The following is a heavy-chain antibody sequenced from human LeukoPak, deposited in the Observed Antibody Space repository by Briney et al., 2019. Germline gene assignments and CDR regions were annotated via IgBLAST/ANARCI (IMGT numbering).Heavy chain of an antibody. J-gene: IGHJ4*02. CDR1: GFTFSGSA. CDR3: TSGIAVAGSETFDY. D-gene: IGHD6-19*01. V-gene: IGHV3-73*01. Sequence: GGSLKLSCAASGFTFSGSAMHWVRQASGKGLEWVGRIRSKANSYATAYAASVKGRLTIPRDDSKNTAYLQMNSLKTEDTAVYYCTSGIAVAGSETFDYWGQGTLVTVSS. CDR2: IRSKANSYAT.